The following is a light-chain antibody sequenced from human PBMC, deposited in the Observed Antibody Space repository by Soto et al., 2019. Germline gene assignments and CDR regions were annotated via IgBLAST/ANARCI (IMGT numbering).Light chain of an antibody. V-gene: IGKV1-5*03. CDR3: QHYNSYSEA. CDR1: QSIGTW. J-gene: IGKJ1*01. CDR2: KAS. Sequence: IQVTQSPSTLSASIGDRVTITCGASQSIGTWLAWYQQKPGKAPKLLIYKASTLKSGVPSRFSGSGSGTEFTLTISSLQPDDFATYYCQHYNSYSEAFGQGTKVDIK.